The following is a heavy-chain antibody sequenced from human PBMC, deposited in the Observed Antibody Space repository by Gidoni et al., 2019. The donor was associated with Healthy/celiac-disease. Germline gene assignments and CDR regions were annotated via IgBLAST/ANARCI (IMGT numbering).Heavy chain of an antibody. CDR2: INHSGST. CDR3: ATLLGRYRMDV. V-gene: IGHV4-34*01. CDR1: GGSFSGYY. Sequence: QVQLQQWGAGLLKPSETLSLTCAVYGGSFSGYYWSWIRQPPGKGLEWIGEINHSGSTNYNPSLKSRVTISVDTSKNQFSLKLSSVTAADTAVYYCATLLGRYRMDVWGQGTTVTVSS. D-gene: IGHD3-10*01. J-gene: IGHJ6*02.